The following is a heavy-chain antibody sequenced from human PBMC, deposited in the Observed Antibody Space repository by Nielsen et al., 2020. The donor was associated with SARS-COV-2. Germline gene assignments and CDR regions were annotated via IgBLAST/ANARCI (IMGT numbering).Heavy chain of an antibody. J-gene: IGHJ6*02. CDR3: ARAYYYYYGMDV. V-gene: IGHV3-7*04. Sequence: GGSLRLSCAASGFTFSNYWMSWVRQAPGKGLEWVANIKQDGSEKYYVDSVKGRFTISRDNAKNPLYLQMNSLRAEDTAVYYCARAYYYYYGMDVWGQGTTVTVSS. CDR1: GFTFSNYW. CDR2: IKQDGSEK.